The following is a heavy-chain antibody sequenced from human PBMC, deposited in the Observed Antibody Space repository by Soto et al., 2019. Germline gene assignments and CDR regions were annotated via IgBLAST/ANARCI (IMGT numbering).Heavy chain of an antibody. J-gene: IGHJ4*02. CDR2: INPNGGST. CDR1: GYTFTTYY. Sequence: QVQLVQSGAEVKRPGASVKVSCKASGYTFTTYYMHWVRQAPGQGLEWLGIINPNGGSTTYAQKFQGRVTMTRDTSTSTVYLAPSNLRSEDTAVSYCAGAGYCSGGTCFHGNCDYWGQGTLVTVS. CDR3: AGAGYCSGGTCFHGNCDY. V-gene: IGHV1-46*01. D-gene: IGHD2-15*01.